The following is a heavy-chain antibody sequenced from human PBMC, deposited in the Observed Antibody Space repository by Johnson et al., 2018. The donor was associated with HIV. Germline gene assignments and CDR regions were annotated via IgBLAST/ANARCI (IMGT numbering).Heavy chain of an antibody. CDR1: GLTFSSYA. D-gene: IGHD1-26*01. CDR3: ARELYAILGAFDI. Sequence: QVQLVESGGGLVKPGGSLRLSCAASGLTFSSYAMYCVRQAPGKGLEWVAVISYDGSNKYYADSVKGRFTISRDNSKNTLYLQMNSLRAEDTALYYCARELYAILGAFDIWGQGTMVIVSS. V-gene: IGHV3-30-3*01. CDR2: ISYDGSNK. J-gene: IGHJ3*02.